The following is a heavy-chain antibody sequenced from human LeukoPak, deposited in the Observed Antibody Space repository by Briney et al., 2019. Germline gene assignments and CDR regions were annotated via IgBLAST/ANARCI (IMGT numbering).Heavy chain of an antibody. CDR2: ISSSSSYI. CDR1: GFTFGSYS. Sequence: GGSLRLSCAASGFTFGSYSMNWVRQAPGKGLEWVSSISSSSSYIYYADSVKGRFTISRDNAKNSLYLQMNSLRAEDTAVYYCARDHYDSSGYYGMDVWGQGTTVTVSS. V-gene: IGHV3-21*01. D-gene: IGHD3-22*01. CDR3: ARDHYDSSGYYGMDV. J-gene: IGHJ6*02.